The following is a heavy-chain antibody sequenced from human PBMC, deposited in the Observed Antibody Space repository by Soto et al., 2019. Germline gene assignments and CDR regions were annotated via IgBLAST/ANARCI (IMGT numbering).Heavy chain of an antibody. D-gene: IGHD2-8*02. CDR3: ARDKITGLFDY. Sequence: QVQLQQWGAGLLKPSETLSLTCAVYGGSFSGYYWTWIRQPPGTGLEWLGEINHSGSTNYNPSLRSRVTVSVDTSQSQFSLKLTSVTGADTAAYYCARDKITGLFDYWGQGTLVTVSS. CDR2: INHSGST. V-gene: IGHV4-34*01. J-gene: IGHJ4*02. CDR1: GGSFSGYY.